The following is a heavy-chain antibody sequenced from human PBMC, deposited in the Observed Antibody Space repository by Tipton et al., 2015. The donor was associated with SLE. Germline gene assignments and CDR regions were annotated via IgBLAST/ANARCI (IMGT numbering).Heavy chain of an antibody. CDR3: ARDNDDSSGYAPFDY. Sequence: TLSLTCTVSGGSISSGSYFWSWFRQPAGKGLEWIGHIYTSGSTNYNPSLKSRVTISVDTSKNQFSLKLSSVTAADTAMYYCARDNDDSSGYAPFDYWGLGTLVTVSS. CDR2: IYTSGST. CDR1: GGSISSGSYF. V-gene: IGHV4-61*09. D-gene: IGHD3-22*01. J-gene: IGHJ4*02.